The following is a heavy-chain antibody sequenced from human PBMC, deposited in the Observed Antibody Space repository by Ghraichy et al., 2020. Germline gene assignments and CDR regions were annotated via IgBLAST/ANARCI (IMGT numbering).Heavy chain of an antibody. CDR2: INANSGGT. CDR3: ARDTVVVPAANNWFDP. D-gene: IGHD2-2*01. Sequence: ASVKVSCKASGYTFTDYYVHWVRQAPGQGLEWMGRINANSGGTNYAQKFQGRVTMTRDTSISTAYMVLSRLRSDDTAVYYCARDTVVVPAANNWFDPWGRGTLVTVSS. CDR1: GYTFTDYY. V-gene: IGHV1-2*06. J-gene: IGHJ5*02.